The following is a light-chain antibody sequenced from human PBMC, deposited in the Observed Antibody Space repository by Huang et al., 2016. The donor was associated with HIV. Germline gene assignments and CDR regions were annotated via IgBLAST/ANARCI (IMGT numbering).Light chain of an antibody. Sequence: EIVLTQSPATLSLSPGERVTLSCRASQSVSSYLARYQQKPDQAPRLLIYDASNRATGVPARFSGSGSETDFSLTSSSLEPEDFAVYYCQQRSNWPPTFGGGTKVEIK. CDR1: QSVSSY. V-gene: IGKV3-11*01. J-gene: IGKJ4*01. CDR2: DAS. CDR3: QQRSNWPPT.